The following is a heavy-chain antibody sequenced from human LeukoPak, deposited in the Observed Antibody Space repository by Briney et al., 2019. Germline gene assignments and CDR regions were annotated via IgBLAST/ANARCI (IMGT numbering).Heavy chain of an antibody. CDR1: GGSISSSSYY. Sequence: SETLSLTCTVSGGSISSSSYYWGWIRQPPGKGLEWIGSIYYSGSTYYNPSLKSRVTISVDTSKNQFSLKLSSVTAADTAVYYCARQTKQLVAEPLDYWGQGTLVTVSS. V-gene: IGHV4-39*01. CDR3: ARQTKQLVAEPLDY. CDR2: IYYSGST. D-gene: IGHD6-6*01. J-gene: IGHJ4*02.